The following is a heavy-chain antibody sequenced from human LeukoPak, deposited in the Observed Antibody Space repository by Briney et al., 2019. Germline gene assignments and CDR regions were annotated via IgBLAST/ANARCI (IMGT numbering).Heavy chain of an antibody. Sequence: ASVKVSCKTSGYSFTDYYMHWVRQAPGQGLEWMGWINPNSGGTSSAQKFQGRVTMTRDTSLSTVYMEVSGLTSDYTAIYYCARADRLHGGPYLIGPWGQGTLVTVSS. CDR3: ARADRLHGGPYLIGP. CDR2: INPNSGGT. J-gene: IGHJ5*02. D-gene: IGHD2-21*01. V-gene: IGHV1-2*02. CDR1: GYSFTDYY.